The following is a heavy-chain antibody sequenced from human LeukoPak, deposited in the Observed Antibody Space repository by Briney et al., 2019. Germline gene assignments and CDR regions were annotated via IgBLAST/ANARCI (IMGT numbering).Heavy chain of an antibody. D-gene: IGHD2-15*01. CDR3: ARADIIVVAGATPVGSAFEY. CDR2: ISANKGDT. J-gene: IGHJ4*02. CDR1: GYTFISYG. Sequence: ASLKVSCKTSGYTFISYGISWLRQAPGRGIEWMGWISANKGDTEYAQKFQGRLTVTRDTSTSTAYMELKRLKSDDTAVYYCARADIIVVAGATPVGSAFEYWGQGTLITVS. V-gene: IGHV1-18*01.